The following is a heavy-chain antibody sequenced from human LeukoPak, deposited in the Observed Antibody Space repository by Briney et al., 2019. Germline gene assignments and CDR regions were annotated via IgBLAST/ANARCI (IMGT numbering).Heavy chain of an antibody. CDR3: ARGSGLIRDIVVVPAAMPSDY. Sequence: GASVKVSCKASGYTFTGYYMHWVRQAPGQGLEWMGWINPNSGSTNYAQKFQGRVTMTRDTSISTAYMELSRLRSDDTAVYYCARGSGLIRDIVVVPAAMPSDYWGQATLVTVSS. J-gene: IGHJ4*02. V-gene: IGHV1-2*02. CDR2: INPNSGST. D-gene: IGHD2-2*01. CDR1: GYTFTGYY.